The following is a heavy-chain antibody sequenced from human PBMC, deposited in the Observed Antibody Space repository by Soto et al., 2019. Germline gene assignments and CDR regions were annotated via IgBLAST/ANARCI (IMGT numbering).Heavy chain of an antibody. V-gene: IGHV1-18*01. D-gene: IGHD6-13*01. J-gene: IGHJ4*02. Sequence: QVQLVQSGAEVKKPGASVKVSCKASGYTFTSYGISWVRQAPGQGLEWMGWISGHNGNKKYAQKLQGRVSMTTDTSASTAYMELRSLRSDDTAVYYCARDLGQQLFDYWGQGTLVTVSS. CDR3: ARDLGQQLFDY. CDR1: GYTFTSYG. CDR2: ISGHNGNK.